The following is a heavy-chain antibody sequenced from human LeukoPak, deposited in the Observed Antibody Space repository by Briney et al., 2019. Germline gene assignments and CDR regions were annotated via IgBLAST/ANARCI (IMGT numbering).Heavy chain of an antibody. CDR2: LYHGGST. V-gene: IGHV4-4*02. Sequence: PSETLSLTCAVSGASISSSHWWSWVRQPPRKGLELIWELYHGGSTNFNPSLKGRVTISVDRSNNQFSLRLTSVTAADTAVYYCARGEEHGSGTVHFDYWGQGTLVTVSS. J-gene: IGHJ4*02. D-gene: IGHD3-10*01. CDR1: GASISSSHW. CDR3: ARGEEHGSGTVHFDY.